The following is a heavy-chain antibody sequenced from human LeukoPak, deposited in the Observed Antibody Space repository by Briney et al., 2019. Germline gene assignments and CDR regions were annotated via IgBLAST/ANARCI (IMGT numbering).Heavy chain of an antibody. CDR3: AKDTGDYYDSSGYLGDY. CDR2: IYSGGST. D-gene: IGHD3-22*01. J-gene: IGHJ4*02. Sequence: GGSLRLSCAASGFTVSSNYMSWVRQAPGKGLEWVSVIYSGGSTYYADSVKGRFTISRDNSKNTLYLQMNSLRAEDTAVYYCAKDTGDYYDSSGYLGDYWGQGTLVTVSS. CDR1: GFTVSSNY. V-gene: IGHV3-66*01.